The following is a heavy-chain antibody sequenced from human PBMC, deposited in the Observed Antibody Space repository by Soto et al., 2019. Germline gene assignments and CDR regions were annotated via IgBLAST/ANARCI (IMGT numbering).Heavy chain of an antibody. V-gene: IGHV1-46*01. J-gene: IGHJ3*02. Sequence: GPSMKVSCKASGYTFTSYYMHWVRQAPGQGLEWMGIINPSGGSTSYAQKFQGRVTMTRDTSTSTVYMELSSLRSEDTAVYYCARSSGYYDILTGPWGAFDIWGQGTMVTVSS. CDR1: GYTFTSYY. CDR3: ARSSGYYDILTGPWGAFDI. D-gene: IGHD3-9*01. CDR2: INPSGGST.